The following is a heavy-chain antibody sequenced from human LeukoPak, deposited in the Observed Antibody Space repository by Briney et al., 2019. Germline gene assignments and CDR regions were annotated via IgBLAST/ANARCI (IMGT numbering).Heavy chain of an antibody. CDR2: INPNSGGT. D-gene: IGHD2-2*01. V-gene: IGHV1-2*02. J-gene: IGHJ3*02. CDR1: GYTFTGYY. Sequence: ASVKVSCKASGYTFTGYYMHWVRQAPGQGLEWMGWINPNSGGTNFAQKFQGRVSMTRDTSISTAYMELSRLRSDDTAVYYCARFRVPAALSKALGIWGQGTMVTVSS. CDR3: ARFRVPAALSKALGI.